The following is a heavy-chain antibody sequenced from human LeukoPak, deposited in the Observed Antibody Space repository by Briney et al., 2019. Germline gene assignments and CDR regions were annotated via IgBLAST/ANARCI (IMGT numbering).Heavy chain of an antibody. CDR1: GYTFTSYG. CDR2: ISAYNGNT. Sequence: ASVKVSCKASGYTFTSYGISWVRQAPGQGLEWMGWISAYNGNTNYAQKLQGRVTMTTDTSTSTAYMELRSLRSDDTAVYYCASGYVTYYDFWSGYFDYWGQGTLATVSS. D-gene: IGHD3-3*01. J-gene: IGHJ4*02. V-gene: IGHV1-18*01. CDR3: ASGYVTYYDFWSGYFDY.